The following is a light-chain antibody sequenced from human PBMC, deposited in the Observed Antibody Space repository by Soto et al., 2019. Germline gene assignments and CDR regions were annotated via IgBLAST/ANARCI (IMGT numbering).Light chain of an antibody. Sequence: QSALTQLAPLSGSPGQSITSPCTGTSSDVGAYNYVSWYQQHPGKAPKLMIPQVNNRPSGVSNRFSGSKSGNTASLTISGLRAEDEADYYCSSFRSGKTDVFGTGTKLTVL. J-gene: IGLJ1*01. CDR1: SSDVGAYNY. V-gene: IGLV2-14*01. CDR3: SSFRSGKTDV. CDR2: QVN.